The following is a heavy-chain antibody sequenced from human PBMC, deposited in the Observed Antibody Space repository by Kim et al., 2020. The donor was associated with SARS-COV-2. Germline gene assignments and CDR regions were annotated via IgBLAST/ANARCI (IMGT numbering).Heavy chain of an antibody. Sequence: GGSLRLSCAASGFSFGDYAMHWVRQAPGKGLEWVSLISADSVNTYYADSVKGRFTISRDNTGDSLFLQMNSLGTEDTAFYFCAKDIGSPHFWSGQADYW. V-gene: IGHV3-43*02. J-gene: IGHJ4*01. CDR2: ISADSVNT. D-gene: IGHD3-3*02. CDR1: GFSFGDYA. CDR3: AKDIGSPHFWSGQADY.